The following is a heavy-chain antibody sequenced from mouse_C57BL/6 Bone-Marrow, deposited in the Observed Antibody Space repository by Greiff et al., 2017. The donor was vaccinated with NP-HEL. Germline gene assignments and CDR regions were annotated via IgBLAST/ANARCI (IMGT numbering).Heavy chain of an antibody. CDR2: IYPGDGDT. J-gene: IGHJ3*01. D-gene: IGHD2-2*01. V-gene: IGHV1-82*01. CDR3: ARGGYDGRFAY. Sequence: VQLQESGPELVKPGASVKISCKASGYAFSSSWMNWVKQRPGKGLEWIGRIYPGDGDTNYNEKFKGKATFTADTSSNTAYMQLSSLTTEDSAIYYCARGGYDGRFAYWGQGTLVTVSA. CDR1: GYAFSSSW.